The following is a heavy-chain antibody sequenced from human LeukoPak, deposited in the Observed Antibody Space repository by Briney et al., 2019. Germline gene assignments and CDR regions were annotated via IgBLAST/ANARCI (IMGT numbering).Heavy chain of an antibody. CDR2: IYHSGST. CDR1: GYSISSGYY. Sequence: SETLSLTCTVSGYSISSGYYWGWIRQPPGKGLEWIGSIYHSGSTYYNPSLKSRVTISVDTSKNQFSLKLSSVTAADTAVYYCARVANWNPAGVWGKGTTVTVSS. V-gene: IGHV4-38-2*02. D-gene: IGHD1-1*01. J-gene: IGHJ6*04. CDR3: ARVANWNPAGV.